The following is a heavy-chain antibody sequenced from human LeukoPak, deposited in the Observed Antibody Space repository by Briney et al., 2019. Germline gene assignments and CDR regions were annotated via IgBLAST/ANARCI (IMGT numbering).Heavy chain of an antibody. D-gene: IGHD3-22*01. CDR1: GYTFTGYY. J-gene: IGHJ6*03. CDR3: ARSAIDSSGYYYDGYYYYMDV. CDR2: INPNSGGT. V-gene: IGHV1-2*02. Sequence: ASVEVSCKASGYTFTGYYMHWVRQAPGQGLEWMGWINPNSGGTNYAQKFQGRVTMTRDTSISTAYMELSRLRSDDTAVYYCARSAIDSSGYYYDGYYYYMDVWGKGTTVTISS.